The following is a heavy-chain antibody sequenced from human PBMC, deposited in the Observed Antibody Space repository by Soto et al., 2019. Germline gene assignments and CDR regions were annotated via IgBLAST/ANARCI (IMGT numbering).Heavy chain of an antibody. J-gene: IGHJ5*02. V-gene: IGHV1-18*01. CDR2: ITAYNGNT. Sequence: QVQLVPSGVEVKKPAASEKVSCKASGYTFTSYGITWVRQAPGQGHEWMRWITAYNGNTDYAQKLQGRVTMTKDTSRSTAYMELRSLRSDDTTMYYCARGYCSGGSCSHNWFDPWGEGTLVTVSS. CDR1: GYTFTSYG. D-gene: IGHD2-15*01. CDR3: ARGYCSGGSCSHNWFDP.